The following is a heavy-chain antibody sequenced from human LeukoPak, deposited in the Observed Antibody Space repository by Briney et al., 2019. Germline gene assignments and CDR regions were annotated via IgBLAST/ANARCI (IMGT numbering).Heavy chain of an antibody. D-gene: IGHD4-17*01. J-gene: IGHJ6*02. CDR3: AKVTTVTETGYYYGMDV. V-gene: IGHV3-23*01. CDR2: ISGSGGST. Sequence: GGSLRLSCAASGFTFSSYAMSWVRQAPGKGLEWVSAISGSGGSTYYADSVKGRFTISRDNSKNTLYLQMNSLRAEDTAVYYCAKVTTVTETGYYYGMDVWGQGTTVTVSS. CDR1: GFTFSSYA.